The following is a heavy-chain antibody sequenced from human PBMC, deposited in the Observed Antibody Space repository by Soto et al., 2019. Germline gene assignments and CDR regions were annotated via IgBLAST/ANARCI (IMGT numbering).Heavy chain of an antibody. CDR3: ARRYCSGTSCLDWIDP. J-gene: IGHJ5*02. CDR1: GGSISSDTSY. CDR2: ISSSGTN. Sequence: QVQLQESGPGLLKPSQTLSLTCTVSGGSISSDTSYWSWIRQPPGTGLEWIGHISSSGTNSYNPSLESRVTMSVDTSKRQCSLRLTTVTATDTAVYYCARRYCSGTSCLDWIDPWGQGSRVPFSS. V-gene: IGHV4-30-4*01. D-gene: IGHD2-2*01.